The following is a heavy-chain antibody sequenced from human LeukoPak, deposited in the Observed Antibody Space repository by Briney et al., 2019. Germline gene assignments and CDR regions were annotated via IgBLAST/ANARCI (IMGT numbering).Heavy chain of an antibody. D-gene: IGHD4-11*01. CDR1: GFTFSSYS. CDR3: ARESGNYGVVHYYYYYYCMDV. Sequence: TGGSLRLSCAASGFTFSSYSMNWVRQAPGKGLEWVSSISSSSSYIYYADSVKGRFTISRDNAKNSLYLQMNSLRAEDTAVYYCARESGNYGVVHYYYYYYCMDVWGQGTTVTVSS. V-gene: IGHV3-21*01. CDR2: ISSSSSYI. J-gene: IGHJ6*02.